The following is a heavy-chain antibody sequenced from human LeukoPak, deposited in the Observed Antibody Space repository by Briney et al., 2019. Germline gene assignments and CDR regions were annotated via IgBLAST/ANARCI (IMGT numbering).Heavy chain of an antibody. Sequence: GGSLRLSCAASGFTFSSYSMNWVRQAPGKGLEWVSYISSSSSTIYYADSVKGRFTISRDNAKNSLYLQMNRLRAEDTAVYYCARVCRTSCDDYWGQGTLVTVSS. V-gene: IGHV3-48*01. D-gene: IGHD2-2*01. CDR2: ISSSSSTI. J-gene: IGHJ4*02. CDR3: ARVCRTSCDDY. CDR1: GFTFSSYS.